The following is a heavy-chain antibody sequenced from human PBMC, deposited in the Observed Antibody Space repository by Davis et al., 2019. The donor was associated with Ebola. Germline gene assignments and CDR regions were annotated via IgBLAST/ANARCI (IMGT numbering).Heavy chain of an antibody. D-gene: IGHD4-17*01. CDR3: ARVSSGGDFDY. CDR2: IWYDGSNK. Sequence: GESLKISCAASFSSYAMSWVRQAPGKGLEWVAVIWYDGSNKYYADSVKGRFTISRDNSKNTLYLQMNSLRAEDTAVYYCARVSSGGDFDYWGQGTLVTVSS. CDR1: FSSYA. J-gene: IGHJ4*02. V-gene: IGHV3-33*08.